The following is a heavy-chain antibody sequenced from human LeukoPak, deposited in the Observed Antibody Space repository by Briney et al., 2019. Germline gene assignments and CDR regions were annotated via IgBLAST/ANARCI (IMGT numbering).Heavy chain of an antibody. CDR3: ARYVVGGGLDP. D-gene: IGHD4-23*01. CDR1: GYTFTSYF. Sequence: VASVKVSCKASGYTFTSYFMHWVRQAPGQGLDWMGIINPSGGSTSYAQKFQGRVTMTRDTSTSTVYMELSSLRSEDTAVYYCARYVVGGGLDPWGQGTLVTVSS. J-gene: IGHJ5*02. CDR2: INPSGGST. V-gene: IGHV1-46*01.